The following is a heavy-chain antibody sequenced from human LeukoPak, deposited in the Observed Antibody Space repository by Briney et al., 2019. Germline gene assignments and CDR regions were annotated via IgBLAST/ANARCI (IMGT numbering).Heavy chain of an antibody. Sequence: PSETLSLTCTVSGGSISSSSYYWGWIRQPPGKGLEWIGSIYYSGSTYHNPSLKSRVTISVDTSKNQFSLKLSSVTAADTAVYYCAGFSSGSSSWGQGTLVTVSS. CDR2: IYYSGST. V-gene: IGHV4-39*01. CDR1: GGSISSSSYY. J-gene: IGHJ5*02. CDR3: AGFSSGSSS. D-gene: IGHD3-10*01.